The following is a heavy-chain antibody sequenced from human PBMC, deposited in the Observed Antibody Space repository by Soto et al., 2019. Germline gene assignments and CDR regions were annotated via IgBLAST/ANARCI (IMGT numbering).Heavy chain of an antibody. J-gene: IGHJ4*02. D-gene: IGHD6-6*01. V-gene: IGHV4-59*01. CDR1: GGSISDFY. CDR3: ARVGGLAARTFDY. CDR2: IYYSGST. Sequence: SETLSLTCTVSGGSISDFYWSWIRQPPGKGREGIGYIYYSGSTSYNPALKSRVTISVDTSKNQFSLNLRSMSPADTAVYYCARVGGLAARTFDYWGPGTVVTVSS.